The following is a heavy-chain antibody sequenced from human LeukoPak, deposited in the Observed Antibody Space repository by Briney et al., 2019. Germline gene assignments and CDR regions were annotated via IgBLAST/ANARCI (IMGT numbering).Heavy chain of an antibody. D-gene: IGHD3-3*01. J-gene: IGHJ6*02. CDR3: ARDDHGVHPYYYGMDV. CDR2: IIPIFGIA. V-gene: IGHV1-69*04. Sequence: AASVTLSCTASGGTFSSYAISWVRQAPGQGLEWMGIIIPIFGIANYAHKFQGRVTITADKSTSTAYMELSSLRSEDTAVYYCARDDHGVHPYYYGMDVWGQGTTVTVSS. CDR1: GGTFSSYA.